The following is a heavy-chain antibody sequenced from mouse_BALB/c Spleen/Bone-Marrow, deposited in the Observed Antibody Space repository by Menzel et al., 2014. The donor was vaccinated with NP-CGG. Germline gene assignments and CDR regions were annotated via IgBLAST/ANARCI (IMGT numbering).Heavy chain of an antibody. D-gene: IGHD4-1*01. CDR3: ARWEYYAMDY. V-gene: IGHV14-3*02. CDR2: IDPANGNT. Sequence: VQLQQSGAELVKPGASVKLSCTASGFNIKDTYMHWVKQRPEQGLEWIGRIDPANGNTKYDPKSQGKATITADTSSNTAYLQLSSLTSEDTAVYYCARWEYYAMDYWGQGTSVTASS. J-gene: IGHJ4*01. CDR1: GFNIKDTY.